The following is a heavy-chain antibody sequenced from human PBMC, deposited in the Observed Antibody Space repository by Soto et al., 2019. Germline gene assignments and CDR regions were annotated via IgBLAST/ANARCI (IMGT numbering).Heavy chain of an antibody. V-gene: IGHV4-59*01. Sequence: PSETLSLTCTVSGGSISSYYWSWIRQPPGKGLEWIGYIYYSGSTNYNPSLKSRVTISVDTSKNQFSLKLSSVTAADTAVYYCARVVVNDSSGYCLFDYWGQGTLVTVSS. CDR2: IYYSGST. CDR1: GGSISSYY. CDR3: ARVVVNDSSGYCLFDY. J-gene: IGHJ4*02. D-gene: IGHD3-22*01.